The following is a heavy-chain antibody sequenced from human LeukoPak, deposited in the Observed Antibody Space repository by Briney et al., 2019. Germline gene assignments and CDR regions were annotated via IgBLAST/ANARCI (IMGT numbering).Heavy chain of an antibody. CDR1: GYTFTSYD. CDR2: MNPNSGNT. J-gene: IGHJ2*01. V-gene: IGHV1-8*01. Sequence: GASVKVSCKASGYTFTSYDINWARQATGQGLEWMGWMNPNSGNTGYAQKFQGRVTMTRNTSISTAYMELSSLRSEDTAVYYCASTYYYGSGSSPWYFDLWGRGTLVTVSS. D-gene: IGHD3-10*01. CDR3: ASTYYYGSGSSPWYFDL.